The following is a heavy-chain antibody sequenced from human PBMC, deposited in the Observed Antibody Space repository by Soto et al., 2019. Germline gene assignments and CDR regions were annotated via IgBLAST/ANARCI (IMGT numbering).Heavy chain of an antibody. J-gene: IGHJ4*02. Sequence: PWGSLRLSCAASGFIFSSFGMHWFRQSPGKGLEWVAHIWYDGSNTYYADSVKGRFTISRDNSRNTLYLQMNSLRAVDTAVYHCVRDLLGSGGHFDYWGQGTPVTVSS. V-gene: IGHV3-33*01. CDR2: IWYDGSNT. CDR1: GFIFSSFG. D-gene: IGHD7-27*01. CDR3: VRDLLGSGGHFDY.